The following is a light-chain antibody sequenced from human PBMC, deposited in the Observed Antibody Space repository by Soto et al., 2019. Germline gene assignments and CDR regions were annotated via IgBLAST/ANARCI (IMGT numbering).Light chain of an antibody. J-gene: IGKJ4*01. V-gene: IGKV3-20*01. CDR3: QQYGSSPLT. CDR1: QSVSSSF. Sequence: ESVVTQSPGTLSLSPGERATLSCRASQSVSSSFLAWYQQKPGQAPRLLIYGASSRATSIPDRFSGSGSGTDFTLTIRRLEPEDVAVYYCQQYGSSPLTFGGGTKVQI. CDR2: GAS.